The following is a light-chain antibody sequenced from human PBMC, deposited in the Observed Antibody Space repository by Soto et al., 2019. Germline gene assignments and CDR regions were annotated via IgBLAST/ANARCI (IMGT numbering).Light chain of an antibody. CDR2: TAS. Sequence: DVQLTQSPSFLSASVGDRLTITCRASQGINSYLAWYQQKPGKAPQLLIYTASTLQSGVPSRLSGSASGTEFTLTISSLQPEDFATYYCQQLNSYPLTFGGGTKVEI. CDR3: QQLNSYPLT. CDR1: QGINSY. J-gene: IGKJ4*01. V-gene: IGKV1-9*01.